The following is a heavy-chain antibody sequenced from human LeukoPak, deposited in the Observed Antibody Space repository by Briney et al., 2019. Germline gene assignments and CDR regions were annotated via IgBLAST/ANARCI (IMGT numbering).Heavy chain of an antibody. D-gene: IGHD1-26*01. V-gene: IGHV3-48*02. CDR2: ISSSSSTI. J-gene: IGHJ4*02. CDR3: ARGRYYGDTHDY. CDR1: GFTFSSYA. Sequence: QPGGSLRLSCAASGFTFSSYAMSWVRQAPVKELEWVSYISSSSSTIYYADSVKGRFTISRDNAKNSLYLQMNSLRDEDTAVYYCARGRYYGDTHDYWGQGTLVTVSS.